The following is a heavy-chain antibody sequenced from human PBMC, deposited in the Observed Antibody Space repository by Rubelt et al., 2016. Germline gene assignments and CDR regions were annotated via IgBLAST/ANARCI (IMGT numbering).Heavy chain of an antibody. Sequence: DSVNGRFTISRDNSKNTLFLHMNSLRGEDTAVYYCVTDPVEANTVRHFDYWGQGTLVTVSS. V-gene: IGHV3-30*02. CDR3: VTDPVEANTVRHFDY. J-gene: IGHJ4*01. D-gene: IGHD1-26*01.